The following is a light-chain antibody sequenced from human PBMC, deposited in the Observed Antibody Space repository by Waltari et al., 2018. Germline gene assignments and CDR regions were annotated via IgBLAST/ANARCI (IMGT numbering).Light chain of an antibody. J-gene: IGLJ2*01. CDR2: DFA. CDR3: SSYTSVNTR. V-gene: IGLV2-14*03. Sequence: QSALTQPASMSGSPGQSITISCTGTSSDVAGFNFVPWYQQSPGKAPKPIIYDFANRPSGVSHRFSGSRSGNTASLTISGLQAEDEADYYCSSYTSVNTRFGGGTKLTVL. CDR1: SSDVAGFNF.